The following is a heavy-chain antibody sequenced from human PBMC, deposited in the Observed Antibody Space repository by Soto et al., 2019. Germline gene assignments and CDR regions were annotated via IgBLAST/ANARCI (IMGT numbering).Heavy chain of an antibody. D-gene: IGHD4-17*01. CDR2: IYHSGST. CDR1: GGSISSGGYS. Sequence: QLQLQESGSGLVKPSQTLSLTCAVSGGSISSGGYSWSWIRQPPGKGLEWIGYIYHSGSTYYNPSLESRVTISVDRSKNQFSLKLSSVTAADTAVYYCASNDYGDLGWFYPWGQGTLVTVSS. V-gene: IGHV4-30-2*01. J-gene: IGHJ5*02. CDR3: ASNDYGDLGWFYP.